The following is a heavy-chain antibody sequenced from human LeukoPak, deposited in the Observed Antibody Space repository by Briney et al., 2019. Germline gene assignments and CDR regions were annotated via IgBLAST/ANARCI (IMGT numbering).Heavy chain of an antibody. Sequence: SETLSLTCTVSGGSISSTYDHWDWIRQPPGKGLEWMGSIRYSGTTYYNPSLKGRVTIFVDTSNNQFPLRLRSVTAADTAVYYCARRLHYFDYWGQGSLVTVSS. CDR2: IRYSGTT. J-gene: IGHJ4*02. D-gene: IGHD2-21*02. CDR1: GGSISSTYDH. CDR3: ARRLHYFDY. V-gene: IGHV4-39*01.